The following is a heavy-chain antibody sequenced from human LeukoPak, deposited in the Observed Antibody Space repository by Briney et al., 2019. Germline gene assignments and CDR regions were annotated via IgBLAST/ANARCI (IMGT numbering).Heavy chain of an antibody. CDR2: IFYTGST. D-gene: IGHD4-23*01. V-gene: IGHV4-61*05. J-gene: IGHJ3*02. CDR3: ATLTGGDDAFDI. CDR1: GGSISSNSYY. Sequence: PSETLSLTCAVSGGSISSNSYYWGWIRQPPGKGLEWIGYIFYTGSTNYNPSLKSRVTISVLTSKNRFSLKLSSVTAADTAVYYCATLTGGDDAFDIWGQGTMVTVSS.